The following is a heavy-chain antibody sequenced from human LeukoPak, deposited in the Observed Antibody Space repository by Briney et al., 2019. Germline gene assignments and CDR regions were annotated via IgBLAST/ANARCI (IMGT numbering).Heavy chain of an antibody. CDR3: ARDFGGSYQNAFDI. Sequence: GSSVKVSCKASGGTFSSYAISWVRQAPGQGLEWMGGIIPIFGTANYAQKFQGGVTITADESTSTAYMELSSLRSEDTAVYYCARDFGGSYQNAFDIWGQGTMVTVSS. V-gene: IGHV1-69*01. D-gene: IGHD1-26*01. J-gene: IGHJ3*02. CDR2: IIPIFGTA. CDR1: GGTFSSYA.